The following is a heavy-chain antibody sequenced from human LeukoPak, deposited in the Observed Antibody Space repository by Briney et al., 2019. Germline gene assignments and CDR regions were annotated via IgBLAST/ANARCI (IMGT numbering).Heavy chain of an antibody. CDR2: IYHSGST. CDR3: ARTDCSSTSCYYYYGMDV. J-gene: IGHJ6*02. Sequence: SETLSLTCTVSGGSISSGGYYWSWIRQPPGKGLEWIGYIYHSGSTYYNPSLKSRVTISVDTSKNQFSLKLSSVTAADTAVYYCARTDCSSTSCYYYYGMDVWGQGTTVTVSS. D-gene: IGHD2-2*01. CDR1: GGSISSGGYY. V-gene: IGHV4-30-2*05.